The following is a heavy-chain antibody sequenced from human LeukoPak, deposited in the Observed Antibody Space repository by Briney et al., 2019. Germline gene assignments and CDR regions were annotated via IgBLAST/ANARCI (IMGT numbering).Heavy chain of an antibody. CDR1: GGSFSGHY. CDR2: INHSGST. Sequence: SETLSLTCAVFGGSFSGHYWSWIRQPPGKGLEWIGEINHSGSTNYKPSLKSRVTISVDTSKNQFSLKLSSVTAADTAVYYCARVSENYYFDYWGQGTLVTVSS. V-gene: IGHV4-34*01. J-gene: IGHJ4*02. D-gene: IGHD2/OR15-2a*01. CDR3: ARVSENYYFDY.